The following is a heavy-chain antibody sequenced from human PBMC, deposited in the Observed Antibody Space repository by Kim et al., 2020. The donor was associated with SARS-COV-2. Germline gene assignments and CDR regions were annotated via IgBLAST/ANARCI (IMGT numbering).Heavy chain of an antibody. D-gene: IGHD5-18*01. CDR1: GYTFTSYD. V-gene: IGHV1-8*01. Sequence: ASVKVSCKASGYTFTSYDINWVRQATGQGLEWMGWMNPNSGNTGYAQKFQGRVTMTRNTSISTAYMELSSLRSEDTAVYYCARSPPNFEWIHLFHYYGMDVWGQGTTVTVSS. CDR3: ARSPPNFEWIHLFHYYGMDV. J-gene: IGHJ6*02. CDR2: MNPNSGNT.